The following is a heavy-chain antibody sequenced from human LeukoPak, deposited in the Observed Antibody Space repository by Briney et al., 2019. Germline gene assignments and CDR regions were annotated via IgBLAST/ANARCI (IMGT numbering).Heavy chain of an antibody. D-gene: IGHD1-26*01. CDR3: ARRVNTGNYYYFDY. CDR1: GYSFTSYW. CDR2: LYPGDSDL. Sequence: RGESLKISCKGSGYSFTSYWVGWVRQMPGKGLEWIGILYPGDSDLRYNPSFEGQVTISADTSISTAYLQWSGLKASDTAMYYCARRVNTGNYYYFDYWGQGTLVTVSS. V-gene: IGHV5-51*01. J-gene: IGHJ4*02.